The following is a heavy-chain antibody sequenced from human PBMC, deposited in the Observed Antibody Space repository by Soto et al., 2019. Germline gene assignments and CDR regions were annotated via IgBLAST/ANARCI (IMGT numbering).Heavy chain of an antibody. CDR1: GYSFSDYG. D-gene: IGHD3-16*01. CDR2: MNTANGNT. J-gene: IGHJ4*02. CDR3: ARGFIPEDN. V-gene: IGHV1-18*01. Sequence: QVQLVQSEGEVKKPGASVKVSCKTSGYSFSDYGVSWVRQAPGQGLEWMGWMNTANGNTKYDQKFQGRVTLTADPSTRTVCLVVPSLRFDDTAVYYCARGFIPEDNWGQGTLVTVSS.